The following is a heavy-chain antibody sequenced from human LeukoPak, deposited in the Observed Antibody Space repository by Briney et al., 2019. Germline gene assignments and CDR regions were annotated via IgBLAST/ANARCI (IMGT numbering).Heavy chain of an antibody. V-gene: IGHV3-15*01. D-gene: IGHD3-3*01. J-gene: IGHJ4*02. CDR1: GFTFSNAW. CDR3: TTVREFWSGLFDY. CDR2: IKSKTDGGTT. Sequence: GGSLRLSCAASGFTFSNAWMSWVRQAPGKGLEWVGRIKSKTDGGTTDYAAPVKGRFTISRDDSKNTLYLQMSSLKTEDTAVYYCTTVREFWSGLFDYWGQGTLVTVSS.